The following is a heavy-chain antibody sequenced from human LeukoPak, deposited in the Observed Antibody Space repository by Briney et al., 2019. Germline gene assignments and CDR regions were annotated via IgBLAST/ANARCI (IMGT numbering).Heavy chain of an antibody. V-gene: IGHV1-2*02. CDR2: INPNSGGT. CDR1: EYSFAGYD. Sequence: SEYSFAGYDMRWRRQPHRQGLEWMGWINPNSGGTNYAQKFQGRVTMTRDTSISTAYMELSRLRSDDTAVYYCVGATQYWGQGTLVTVSS. CDR3: VGATQY. J-gene: IGHJ4*02.